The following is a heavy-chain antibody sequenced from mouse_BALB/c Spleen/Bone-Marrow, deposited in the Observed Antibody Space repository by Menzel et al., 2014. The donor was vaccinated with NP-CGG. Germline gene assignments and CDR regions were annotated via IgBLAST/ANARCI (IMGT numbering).Heavy chain of an antibody. CDR1: GFTFTSCV. Sequence: EVQRVESGPELVKPGASVKMSCKTSGFTFTSCVMHWVEQKPGQGLEWIGFINPYNDGTKYNEKFKGKATLTSDKSSSTAYMELSSLTSEDSAVYYCARPYYGNYDAMDYWGQGTSVTVSS. J-gene: IGHJ4*01. D-gene: IGHD2-10*01. V-gene: IGHV1-14*01. CDR3: ARPYYGNYDAMDY. CDR2: INPYNDGT.